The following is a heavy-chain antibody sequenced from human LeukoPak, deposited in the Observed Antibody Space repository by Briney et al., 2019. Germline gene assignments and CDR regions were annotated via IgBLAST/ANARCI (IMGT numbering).Heavy chain of an antibody. CDR2: IKSKTDGGTT. V-gene: IGHV3-15*01. D-gene: IGHD4-17*01. CDR1: GFTFSNPW. CDR3: TTYGDYEGLIDH. Sequence: GGSLSLPCAASGFTFSNPWMSWVRQAPGKGLEGVGRIKSKTDGGTTEYAAAVQGRFTISRDDSKHTLYLQMNSLKTEDTAVYYCTTYGDYEGLIDHWGQGTLVTVSS. J-gene: IGHJ5*02.